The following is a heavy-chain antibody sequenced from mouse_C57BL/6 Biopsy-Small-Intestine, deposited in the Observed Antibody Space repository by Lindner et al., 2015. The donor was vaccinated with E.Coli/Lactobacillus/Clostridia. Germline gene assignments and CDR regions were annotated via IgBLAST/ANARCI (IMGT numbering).Heavy chain of an antibody. Sequence: VQLQESGPELVKPGASVKIPCKASGYTFTDYNMDWVKQSHVKSLEWIGDVNPNSGGTIYNQKFKGKATLTVDKSSSTAYMQLSSLTSEDSAVYFCARCPHYYAMDYWGQGTSVTVSS. CDR1: GYTFTDYN. J-gene: IGHJ4*01. CDR2: VNPNSGGT. V-gene: IGHV1-18*01. CDR3: ARCPHYYAMDY.